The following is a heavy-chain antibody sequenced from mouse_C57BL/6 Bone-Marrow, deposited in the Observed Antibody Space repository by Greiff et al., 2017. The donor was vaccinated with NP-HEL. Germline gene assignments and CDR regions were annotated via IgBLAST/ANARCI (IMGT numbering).Heavy chain of an antibody. J-gene: IGHJ4*01. Sequence: QVQLQQSGAELVKPGASVKISCKASGYAFSSYWMNWVKERPGKGLEWIGQIYPGDGDTKYNGKFKGKATLTADKSASTADIQVSSLTSEDSALYFCARGDYGSSRFRYAMDYWGQGTSVTGSS. CDR1: GYAFSSYW. CDR3: ARGDYGSSRFRYAMDY. D-gene: IGHD1-1*01. CDR2: IYPGDGDT. V-gene: IGHV1-80*01.